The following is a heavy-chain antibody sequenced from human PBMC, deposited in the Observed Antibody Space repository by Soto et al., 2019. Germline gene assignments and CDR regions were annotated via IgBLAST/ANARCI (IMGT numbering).Heavy chain of an antibody. V-gene: IGHV4-4*07. D-gene: IGHD5-18*01. Sequence: QVRLQESGPGLLKPSETLSLTCTVSGGSINTFYWSWVRQPAGKGLEWIGRIFSSGSTSFNPSLVIRGAMSVDTSKNHCSLNLSSVTAADMAVFYCARGGSYRAYNFAHVIQLWSFDFWGQGGLGTVSS. CDR1: GGSINTFY. CDR2: IFSSGST. CDR3: ARGGSYRAYNFAHVIQLWSFDF. J-gene: IGHJ4*02.